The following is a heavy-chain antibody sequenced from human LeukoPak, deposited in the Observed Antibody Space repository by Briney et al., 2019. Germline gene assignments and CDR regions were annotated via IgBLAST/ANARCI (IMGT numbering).Heavy chain of an antibody. D-gene: IGHD4-23*01. CDR1: GGSFSGYH. CDR2: INHSGST. Sequence: SETLSLTCAVYGGSFSGYHWSWIRQPPGKGLEWIGEINHSGSTNYNPSLKSRVTISVDTSKNQFSLKLSSVTAADTAVYYCARGRVLRWNWFDPWGQGTLVTVSS. CDR3: ARGRVLRWNWFDP. J-gene: IGHJ5*02. V-gene: IGHV4-34*01.